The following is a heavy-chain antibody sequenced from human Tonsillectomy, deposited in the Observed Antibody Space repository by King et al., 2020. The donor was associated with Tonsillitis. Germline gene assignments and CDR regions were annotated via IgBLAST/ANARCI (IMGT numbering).Heavy chain of an antibody. CDR1: GFTFNSHN. CDR3: ARDSAGSYPYNWFDP. CDR2: ISATSSYI. V-gene: IGHV3-21*01. D-gene: IGHD1-26*01. Sequence: DVQLVESGGGLVKPGGSLRVSCAASGFTFNSHNMNWVRQAPGKGLEWVSSISATSSYIYYADSVKGRFTISRDNAKNSLYLQMNNLRAGDTAVYYCARDSAGSYPYNWFDPWGQGTLVTVSS. J-gene: IGHJ5*02.